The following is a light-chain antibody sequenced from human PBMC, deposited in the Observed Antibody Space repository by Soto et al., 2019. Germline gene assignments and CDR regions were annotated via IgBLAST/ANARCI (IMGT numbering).Light chain of an antibody. CDR2: AAS. CDR3: QQLRMYPST. CDR1: QGISRY. V-gene: IGKV1-9*01. J-gene: IGKJ4*01. Sequence: DIQLTQSPSFLSASVGDRVTITCRAGQGISRYLSWYQQKPGKAPKILIYAASTLQTGVPSRFSGSGSGTDFALTITSLQAEEGATDYCQQLRMYPSTFGGGTKVDIK.